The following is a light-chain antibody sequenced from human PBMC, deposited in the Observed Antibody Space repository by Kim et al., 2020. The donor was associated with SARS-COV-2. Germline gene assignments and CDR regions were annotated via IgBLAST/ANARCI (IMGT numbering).Light chain of an antibody. V-gene: IGLV2-8*01. CDR2: ELN. Sequence: QSALTQPPSASGPPGQSVAISCTGTSSDVGGYNYVSWYQQYPGKAPKLIIYELNKRPSGVPDRFSGSKSANTASLTVSGLQADDEADYYCSSYAGSNNVLFGGGTQLTVL. CDR3: SSYAGSNNVL. J-gene: IGLJ2*01. CDR1: SSDVGGYNY.